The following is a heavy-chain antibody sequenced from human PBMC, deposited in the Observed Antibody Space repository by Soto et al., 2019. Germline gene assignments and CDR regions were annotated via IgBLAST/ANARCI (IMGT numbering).Heavy chain of an antibody. V-gene: IGHV4-59*11. Sequence: SETLSLTCGVSGDSINSHYWSWIRQPPGKGLEWIGFIYYSGSTKYNPSLESRVTISVDTSKNQFSLKLSSVTTADTAVYYCARESAGSGKNNWFDPWGQGALVTVSS. CDR2: IYYSGST. D-gene: IGHD3-10*01. J-gene: IGHJ5*02. CDR1: GDSINSHY. CDR3: ARESAGSGKNNWFDP.